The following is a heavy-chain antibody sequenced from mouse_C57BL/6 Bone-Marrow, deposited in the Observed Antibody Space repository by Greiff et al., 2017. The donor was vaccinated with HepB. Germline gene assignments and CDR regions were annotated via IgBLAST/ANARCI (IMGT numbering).Heavy chain of an antibody. CDR3: ARSTTVVAYYFDY. CDR1: GYTFTSYW. V-gene: IGHV1-7*01. D-gene: IGHD1-1*01. J-gene: IGHJ2*01. CDR2: INPSSGYT. Sequence: QVQLQQPGAELVKPGASVKLSCKASGYTFTSYWMHWVKQRPGQGLEWIGYINPSSGYTKYNQKFKDKATLTADKSSSTAYMQLSSLTYEDSAVYYCARSTTVVAYYFDYWGQGTTLTVSS.